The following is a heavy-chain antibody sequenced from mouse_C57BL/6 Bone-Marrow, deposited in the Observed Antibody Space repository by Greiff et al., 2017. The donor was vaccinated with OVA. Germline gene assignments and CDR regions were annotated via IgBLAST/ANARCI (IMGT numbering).Heavy chain of an antibody. Sequence: VQLQQPGAELVKPGASVKLSCKASGYTFTSYWMHWVKQRPGRGLEWIGRIDPNSGGTKYTEKFKSKATLTVDKPSRTAYMQLRSLTSEDSAVYYCARPAFITTVVARGGDWYFDVWGTGTTVTVSS. D-gene: IGHD1-1*01. J-gene: IGHJ1*03. CDR1: GYTFTSYW. V-gene: IGHV1-72*01. CDR2: IDPNSGGT. CDR3: ARPAFITTVVARGGDWYFDV.